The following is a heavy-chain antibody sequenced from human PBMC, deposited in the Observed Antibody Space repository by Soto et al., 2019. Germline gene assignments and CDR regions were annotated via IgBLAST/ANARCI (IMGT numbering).Heavy chain of an antibody. CDR2: IYYSGST. CDR1: GGSISSSSYY. CDR3: ARHPRIMITFGGVIGPVDY. Sequence: SETLFLTCTVSGGSISSSSYYWGWIRQPPGKGLEWIGSIYYSGSTYYNPSLKSRVTISVDTSKNQFSLKLSSVTAADTAVYYCARHPRIMITFGGVIGPVDYWGQGTLVTVSS. V-gene: IGHV4-39*01. D-gene: IGHD3-16*02. J-gene: IGHJ4*02.